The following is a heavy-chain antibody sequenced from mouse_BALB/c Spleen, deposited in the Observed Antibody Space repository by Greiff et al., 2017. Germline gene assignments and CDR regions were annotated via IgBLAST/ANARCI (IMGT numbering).Heavy chain of an antibody. V-gene: IGHV5-6*01. Sequence: EVKLVESGGDLVKPGGSLKLSCAASGFTFSSYGMSWVRQTPDKRLEWVATISSGGSYTYYPDSVKGRFTISRDNSQSILYLQMNTLRAEDSATYYCARDRDYYGSSPFDYWGQGTTLTVSS. CDR3: ARDRDYYGSSPFDY. J-gene: IGHJ2*01. D-gene: IGHD1-1*01. CDR1: GFTFSSYG. CDR2: ISSGGSYT.